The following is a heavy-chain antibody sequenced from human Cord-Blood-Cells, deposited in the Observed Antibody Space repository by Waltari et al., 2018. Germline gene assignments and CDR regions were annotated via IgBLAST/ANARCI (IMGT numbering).Heavy chain of an antibody. V-gene: IGHV1-69*01. Sequence: QVQLVQSGAEVKKPGSSVKVSCKASGGTFSSYAISWVRQAPGQGLEWMGGIIPILGTANYAQKFQGRVTITADESTSTAYMELSSLRSEDTAVYYCARGSGYSSSSYYYYMDVWGKGTTVTVSS. CDR1: GGTFSSYA. CDR3: ARGSGYSSSSYYYYMDV. J-gene: IGHJ6*03. D-gene: IGHD6-6*01. CDR2: IIPILGTA.